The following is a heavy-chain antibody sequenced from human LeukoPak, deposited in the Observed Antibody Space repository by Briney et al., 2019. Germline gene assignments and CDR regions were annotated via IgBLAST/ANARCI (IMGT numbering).Heavy chain of an antibody. D-gene: IGHD3-3*01. CDR1: GYTFTSYG. J-gene: IGHJ4*01. CDR2: ISGYNGNT. CDR3: ARSFWSGYYAFDY. V-gene: IGHV1-18*01. Sequence: ASVKVSCKASGYTFTSYGISWVRQAPGQGLEWMGWISGYNGNTNYAPKLQGRVIMTTDTSTSTVYMELRSLRSDDTAVYYCARSFWSGYYAFDYWGHGTLVTVSS.